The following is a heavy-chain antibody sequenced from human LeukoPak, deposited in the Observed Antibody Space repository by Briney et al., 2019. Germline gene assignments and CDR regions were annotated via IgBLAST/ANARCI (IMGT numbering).Heavy chain of an antibody. CDR1: GFTFSSYA. J-gene: IGHJ5*02. D-gene: IGHD6-19*01. CDR2: ISGSGGST. CDR3: AKDNGYSSGWHLGWFDP. V-gene: IGHV3-23*01. Sequence: GRSLRLSCAASGFTFSSYAMSWVRQAPGKGLEWVSAISGSGGSTYYADSVKGRFTISRDNSKNTLYLQMNSLRAEDTAVYYCAKDNGYSSGWHLGWFDPWGQGTLVTVSS.